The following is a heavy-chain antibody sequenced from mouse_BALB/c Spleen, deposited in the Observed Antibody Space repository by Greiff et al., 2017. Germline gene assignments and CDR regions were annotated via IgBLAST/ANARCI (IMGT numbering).Heavy chain of an antibody. CDR1: GFTFSSYG. CDR2: INSNGGST. Sequence: EVHLVESGGGLVQPGGSLKLSCAASGFTFSSYGMSWVRQTPDKRLELVATINSNGGSTYYPDSVKGRFTISRDNAKNTLYLQMSSLKSEDTAMYYCARDRGTYAMDYWGQGTSVTVSS. V-gene: IGHV5-6-3*01. J-gene: IGHJ4*01. CDR3: ARDRGTYAMDY. D-gene: IGHD3-3*01.